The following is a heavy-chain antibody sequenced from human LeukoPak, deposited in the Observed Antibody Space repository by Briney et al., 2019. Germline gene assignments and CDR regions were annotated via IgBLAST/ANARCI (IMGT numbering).Heavy chain of an antibody. Sequence: GASVKVSCKASGYTFTSYYMHWVRQAPGQGLEWMGIINPSGGSTSYAQKFQGRVTMTRDMSTSTVYMELSSLRSDDTAVYYCARDALSPRITMVRGATDYWGQGTLVTVSS. D-gene: IGHD3-10*01. V-gene: IGHV1-46*01. CDR1: GYTFTSYY. CDR2: INPSGGST. J-gene: IGHJ4*02. CDR3: ARDALSPRITMVRGATDY.